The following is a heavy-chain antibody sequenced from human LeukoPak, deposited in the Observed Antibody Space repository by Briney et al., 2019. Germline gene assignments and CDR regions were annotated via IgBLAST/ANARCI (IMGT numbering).Heavy chain of an antibody. D-gene: IGHD3-3*01. CDR3: ARDRGQYYDFWSGYWEP. CDR1: GGTFSSYA. CDR2: IIPIFGTA. V-gene: IGHV1-69*13. Sequence: SVTVSCKASGGTFSSYAISWVRQAPGQGLEWMGGIIPIFGTANYAQKFQGRVTITADESTSTAYMELSSLRSEDTAVYYCARDRGQYYDFWSGYWEPWGQGTLVTVSS. J-gene: IGHJ4*02.